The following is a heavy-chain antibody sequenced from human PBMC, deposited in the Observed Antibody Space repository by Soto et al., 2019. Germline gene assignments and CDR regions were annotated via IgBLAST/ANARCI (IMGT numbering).Heavy chain of an antibody. CDR1: GFTFSSYW. J-gene: IGHJ4*02. D-gene: IGHD2-15*01. Sequence: GGSLRLSCAASGFTFSSYWMSWVRQAPGKGLEWVANIKQDGSEKYYVDSVKGRFTISRDNAKNSLYLQMNSLRAEDTAVYYCAREGCSGGSCIDYWGQGTPVTVSS. V-gene: IGHV3-7*01. CDR3: AREGCSGGSCIDY. CDR2: IKQDGSEK.